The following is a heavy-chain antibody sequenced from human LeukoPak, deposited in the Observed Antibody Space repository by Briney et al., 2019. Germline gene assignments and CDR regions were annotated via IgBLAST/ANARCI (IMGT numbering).Heavy chain of an antibody. CDR2: INHSGST. Sequence: SETLSLTCAVYGGSFSGYYWSWIRQPPGKGLEWIGGINHSGSTNYNPSLKSRVTISVDTSKNQFSLKLSSVTAADTAVYYCARGSPITGTTDYWGQGTLVTVSS. V-gene: IGHV4-34*01. CDR1: GGSFSGYY. CDR3: ARGSPITGTTDY. J-gene: IGHJ4*02. D-gene: IGHD1-7*01.